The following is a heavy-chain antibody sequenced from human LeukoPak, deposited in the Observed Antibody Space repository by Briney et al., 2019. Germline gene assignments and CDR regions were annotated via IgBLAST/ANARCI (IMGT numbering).Heavy chain of an antibody. Sequence: SETLSLTCTVSGGSISSYYWGWIRQSPGKGLEWIGTIHHSGNTYYNPSLKSRVTISIDTSKNQFSLNLSSVTAADTAVYYCARDGGWVLVTEIEYWGQGILVTVSS. V-gene: IGHV4-59*12. J-gene: IGHJ4*02. D-gene: IGHD5-18*01. CDR3: ARDGGWVLVTEIEY. CDR2: IHHSGNT. CDR1: GGSISSYY.